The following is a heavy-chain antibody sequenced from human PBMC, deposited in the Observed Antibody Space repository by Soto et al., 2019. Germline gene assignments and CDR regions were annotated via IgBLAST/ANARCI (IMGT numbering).Heavy chain of an antibody. CDR1: GYTFTSYG. V-gene: IGHV1-18*01. J-gene: IGHJ5*02. Sequence: ASVKVSCKASGYTFTSYGISWVRQAPGQGLEWMGWISTYNGNTNFTQKLQGRVTMTTDTSTSTAYMELRSLRSDDTAVYYCARDRASNWYYIWFDPWGQGTLVTVSS. D-gene: IGHD1-7*01. CDR3: ARDRASNWYYIWFDP. CDR2: ISTYNGNT.